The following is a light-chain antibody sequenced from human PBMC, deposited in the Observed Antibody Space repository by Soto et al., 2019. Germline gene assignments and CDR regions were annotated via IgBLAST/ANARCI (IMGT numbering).Light chain of an antibody. CDR1: SSNIGAGYD. Sequence: QSVLTQSPSVSGAPGQRVTISCTGSSSNIGAGYDVHWYQQVPGAAPKLLMYGNNNRPSGVPDRFSGSRSSGTSASLAITGLQAEDEADYYCQSYDSSLSASVFGGGTQLTVL. CDR2: GNN. V-gene: IGLV1-40*01. J-gene: IGLJ2*01. CDR3: QSYDSSLSASV.